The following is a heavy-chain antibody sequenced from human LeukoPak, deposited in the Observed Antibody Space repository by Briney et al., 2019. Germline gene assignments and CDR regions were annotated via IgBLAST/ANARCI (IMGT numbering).Heavy chain of an antibody. CDR2: INHSGST. CDR3: VRHGYIERNWFDP. J-gene: IGHJ5*02. CDR1: GGSFSDYY. V-gene: IGHV4-34*01. Sequence: SETLSLTCRVYGGSFSDYYWSWIRQPPGKGLEWIAEINHSGSTNYNPSFKSRVTMTSDTTKNHISLQLSTVPAADTTVVYYVRHGYIERNWFDPWGQGTLVTVSS. D-gene: IGHD5-24*01.